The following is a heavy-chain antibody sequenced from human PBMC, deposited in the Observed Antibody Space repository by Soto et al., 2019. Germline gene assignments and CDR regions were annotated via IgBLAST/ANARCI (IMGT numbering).Heavy chain of an antibody. CDR3: ARVKAGRRGNYYYYGMDV. D-gene: IGHD6-13*01. J-gene: IGHJ6*02. CDR1: GGSISSYY. CDR2: IYYSGST. Sequence: QVQLQESGPGLVKPSETLSLTCTVSGGSISSYYWSWIRQPPGKGLEWIGYIYYSGSTNYNPSLKSRVTISVDTSKNQFSLKLSSVTAADTAVYYCARVKAGRRGNYYYYGMDVWGQGTTVPVSS. V-gene: IGHV4-59*01.